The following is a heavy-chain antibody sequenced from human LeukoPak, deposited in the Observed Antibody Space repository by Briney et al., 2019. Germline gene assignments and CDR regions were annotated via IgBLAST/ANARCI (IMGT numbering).Heavy chain of an antibody. V-gene: IGHV4-39*02. CDR3: AREVAGTPWIDY. D-gene: IGHD6-19*01. Sequence: KSSETLSLTCTVSGGSISSNSYYWGWSRQPPGKGLEWIGNIYYNGGTYNNPSLKSRVTISVDTSKNQFSLKLNSLTATDTAVYYCAREVAGTPWIDYWGQGTLVTVSS. CDR2: IYYNGGT. CDR1: GGSISSNSYY. J-gene: IGHJ4*02.